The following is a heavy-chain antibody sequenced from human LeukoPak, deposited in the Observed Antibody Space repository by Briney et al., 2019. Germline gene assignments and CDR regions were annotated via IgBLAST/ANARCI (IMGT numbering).Heavy chain of an antibody. J-gene: IGHJ4*02. CDR1: GFTFSSYG. CDR2: IRYDGSNK. Sequence: GGSLRLSCAASGFTFSSYGMHWVRQAPGKGLEWVAFIRYDGSNKYYADSVKGRFTISRDNSKNTLYLQMNSLRAEDTAVYYCAKLGSALAAADYWGQGTLVTVSP. CDR3: AKLGSALAAADY. D-gene: IGHD6-13*01. V-gene: IGHV3-30*02.